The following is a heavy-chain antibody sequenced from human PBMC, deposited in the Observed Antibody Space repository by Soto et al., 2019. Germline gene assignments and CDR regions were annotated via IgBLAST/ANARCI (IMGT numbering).Heavy chain of an antibody. D-gene: IGHD2-2*01. V-gene: IGHV1-69*01. CDR2: IIPIFGTA. J-gene: IGHJ4*02. Sequence: QVQLVQSGAEVKKPGSSVKVSCKASGGTFSSYAISWVRQAPGQGLEWMGGIIPIFGTANYAQKFQGRVTITADESTSTAYMELSSLRSEDTAVYYCARAGDIVVVPAAISMAYVDYWGQGTLVTVSS. CDR1: GGTFSSYA. CDR3: ARAGDIVVVPAAISMAYVDY.